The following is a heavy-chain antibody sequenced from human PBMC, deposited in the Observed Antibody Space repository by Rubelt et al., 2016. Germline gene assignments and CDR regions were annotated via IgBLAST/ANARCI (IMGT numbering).Heavy chain of an antibody. Sequence: QVQLVQSGAEVKKPGASVKISCKASGYTFTSNAIHWVRQAPGQRLEWMGWINAGNGNTKYSQKLQGRVTITRDTSASTAYMELSSLRSEDTAVYLCARGFIDKGGFDYWGKGILVTVSS. CDR2: INAGNGNT. CDR1: GYTFTSNA. D-gene: IGHD3-9*01. J-gene: IGHJ4*02. CDR3: ARGFIDKGGFDY. V-gene: IGHV1-3*01.